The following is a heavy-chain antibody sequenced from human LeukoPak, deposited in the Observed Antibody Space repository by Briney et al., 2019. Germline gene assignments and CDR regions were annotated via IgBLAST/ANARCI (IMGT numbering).Heavy chain of an antibody. CDR2: ISGSGGST. CDR1: GFPFSSYD. V-gene: IGHV3-23*01. D-gene: IGHD3-16*02. J-gene: IGHJ4*02. CDR3: AKRLRLGELSL. Sequence: XGSLRLSCAASGFPFSSYDMSWVRQAPGKGLEWVSAISGSGGSTYYADSVKGRFTISRDNSKNTLNLQMNSLRAEDTAVYYCAKRLRLGELSLWGQGTLVTVSS.